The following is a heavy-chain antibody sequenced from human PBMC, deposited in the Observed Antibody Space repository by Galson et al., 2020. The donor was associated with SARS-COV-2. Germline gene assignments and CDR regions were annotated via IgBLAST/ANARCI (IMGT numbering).Heavy chain of an antibody. D-gene: IGHD5-12*01. CDR3: ATESGYDFHFGC. J-gene: IGHJ4*02. CDR2: ISYDGSNK. Sequence: GESLKIPCAASGFTFSSYAMHWVRQAPGKGLEWVAVISYDGSNKYYADSVKGRFTISKDNSKNTLYLQMNSLRAEDTAVYYCATESGYDFHFGCWGQGTLVTVSS. CDR1: GFTFSSYA. V-gene: IGHV3-30*04.